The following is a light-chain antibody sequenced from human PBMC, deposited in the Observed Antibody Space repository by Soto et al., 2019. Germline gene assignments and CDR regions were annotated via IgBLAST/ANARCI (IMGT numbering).Light chain of an antibody. CDR2: TAA. V-gene: IGKV1-39*01. Sequence: DIQMTQSPSSLSASVGDRLTITCRASHGISTYLNWYQQKPGKAPNLLIYTAATLQSGVPSRFSGSGSETDFTLTISSLQPEDFATYSCQQNYSATWTFGQGTKVEIK. CDR1: HGISTY. CDR3: QQNYSATWT. J-gene: IGKJ1*01.